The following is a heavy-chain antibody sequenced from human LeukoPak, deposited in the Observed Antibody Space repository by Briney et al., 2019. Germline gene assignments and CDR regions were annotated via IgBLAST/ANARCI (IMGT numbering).Heavy chain of an antibody. V-gene: IGHV3-7*01. D-gene: IGHD2-15*01. Sequence: PGRSLRLSCAASGFAFSKYAMHWVRQAPGKGLEWVANIKQDGSEKYYVDSMKGRFTISRDNAKNSLYLQMNSLRAEDTAVYYCARSRYCRGGSCYSDYWGQGTLVTVSS. CDR2: IKQDGSEK. CDR1: GFAFSKYA. CDR3: ARSRYCRGGSCYSDY. J-gene: IGHJ4*02.